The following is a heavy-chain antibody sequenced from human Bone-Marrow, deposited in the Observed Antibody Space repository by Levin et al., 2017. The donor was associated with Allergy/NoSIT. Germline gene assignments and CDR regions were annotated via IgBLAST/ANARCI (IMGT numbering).Heavy chain of an antibody. Sequence: ASVKVSCKASGYTFTSYGISWVRQAPGQGLEWMGWISAYNGNTNYAQKLQGRVTMTTDTSTSTAYMELRSLRSDDTAVYYCARVGFVVVPAAIIDDAFDIWGQGTMVTVSS. D-gene: IGHD2-2*02. CDR1: GYTFTSYG. J-gene: IGHJ3*02. CDR3: ARVGFVVVPAAIIDDAFDI. CDR2: ISAYNGNT. V-gene: IGHV1-18*01.